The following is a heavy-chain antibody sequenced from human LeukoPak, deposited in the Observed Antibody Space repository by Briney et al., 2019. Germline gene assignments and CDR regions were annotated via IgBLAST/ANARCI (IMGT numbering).Heavy chain of an antibody. J-gene: IGHJ6*03. CDR3: ARGRSGYYYMDV. CDR2: ISTSGST. D-gene: IGHD3-10*01. Sequence: PSETLSLTCTVSGGSISSDYWSWIRQPAGKGLERIGRISTSGSTNYNPSLKSRVTTSVDTSKNQFSLNLSSVTAADTAVYYCARGRSGYYYMDVWGKGTTVTVSS. CDR1: GGSISSDY. V-gene: IGHV4-4*07.